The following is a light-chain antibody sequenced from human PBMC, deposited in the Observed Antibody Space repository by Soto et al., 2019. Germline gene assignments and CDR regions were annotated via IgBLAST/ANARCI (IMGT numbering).Light chain of an antibody. J-gene: IGLJ2*01. Sequence: QAVLTQSPSASASLGASVKLTCTLSSGHSNYAIAWHQQQPEKGPRYLMKLNSDGSHSKGDGIPDRFSGSSSGAERYLTISSLQSEDEGDYYCQTWGSGIRVLGGGTQLTVL. CDR2: LNSDGSH. CDR1: SGHSNYA. CDR3: QTWGSGIRV. V-gene: IGLV4-69*01.